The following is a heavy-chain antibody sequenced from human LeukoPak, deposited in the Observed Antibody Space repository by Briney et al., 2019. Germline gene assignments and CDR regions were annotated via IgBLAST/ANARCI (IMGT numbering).Heavy chain of an antibody. V-gene: IGHV6-1*01. D-gene: IGHD3-10*01. Sequence: SQTLPLTCAISGDSVSRTDAGWSWIRQSPSRGLEWLGRTYYGSQWYKDDAGWYKDDAGSLKSRITINVDTVMNQFSLQLSSVTPEDTALYYCARGGLVRGSINSLIGFDVWGQGIMVTVSS. CDR3: ARGGLVRGSINSLIGFDV. CDR2: TYYGSQWYKDDAGWYK. J-gene: IGHJ3*01. CDR1: GDSVSRTDAG.